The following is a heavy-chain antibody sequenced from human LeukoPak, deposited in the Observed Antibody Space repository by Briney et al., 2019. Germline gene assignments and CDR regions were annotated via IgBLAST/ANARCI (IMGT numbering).Heavy chain of an antibody. CDR1: GFTFSGYG. CDR3: AKDSRPLGVRGVIILFDY. J-gene: IGHJ4*02. D-gene: IGHD3-10*01. Sequence: PGGSLRLSCAASGFTFSGYGMHWVRQAPGKGLEWVAFIRYDGSNKYYADSVKGRFTISRDNSKNTLYLQMNSLRAEDTAVYYCAKDSRPLGVRGVIILFDYWGRGTLVTVSS. CDR2: IRYDGSNK. V-gene: IGHV3-30*02.